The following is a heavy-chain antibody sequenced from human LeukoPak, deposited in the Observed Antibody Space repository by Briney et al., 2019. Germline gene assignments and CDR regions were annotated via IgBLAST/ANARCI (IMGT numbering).Heavy chain of an antibody. CDR2: IKQDGSEK. CDR3: ASSVRAYGYYYVDDY. D-gene: IGHD3-22*01. V-gene: IGHV3-7*01. CDR1: GFTFSSYW. Sequence: GGSLRLSCAASGFTFSSYWMSWVRQAPGKGLEWVANIKQDGSEKYYVDSVEGRFTISRDNAKNSLYLQMNSLRAEDTAVYYCASSVRAYGYYYVDDYWGQGTLVTVSS. J-gene: IGHJ4*02.